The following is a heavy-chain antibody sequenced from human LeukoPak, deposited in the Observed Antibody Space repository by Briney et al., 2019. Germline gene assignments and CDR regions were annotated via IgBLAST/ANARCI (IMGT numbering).Heavy chain of an antibody. J-gene: IGHJ4*02. CDR3: ARISYGYYFDY. CDR1: GYTFTSYG. CDR2: ISAYNGNT. V-gene: IGHV1-18*01. D-gene: IGHD5-18*01. Sequence: ASVKVSCKASGYTFTSYGISWVRQAPGQGLEWMGWISAYNGNTNYAQKFQGRVTTTRNTSISTAYMELSSLRSEDTAVYYCARISYGYYFDYWGQGTLVTVSS.